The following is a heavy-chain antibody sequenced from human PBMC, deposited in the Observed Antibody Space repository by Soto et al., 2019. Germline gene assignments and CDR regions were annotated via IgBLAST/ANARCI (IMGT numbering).Heavy chain of an antibody. CDR3: ATRYYDFWSGYYGDYGMDV. D-gene: IGHD3-3*01. V-gene: IGHV5-10-1*01. CDR1: GYSFTSYW. J-gene: IGHJ6*02. Sequence: GESLKISCKGSGYSFTSYWISWVCQMPGKGLEWMGRIDPSDSYTNYSPSFQGHVTISADKSISTAYLQWSSLKASDTAMYYCATRYYDFWSGYYGDYGMDVWGQGTTVTVSS. CDR2: IDPSDSYT.